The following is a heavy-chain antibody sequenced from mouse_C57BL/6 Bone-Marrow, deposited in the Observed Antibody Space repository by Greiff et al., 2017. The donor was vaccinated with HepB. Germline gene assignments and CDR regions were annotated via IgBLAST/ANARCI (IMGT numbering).Heavy chain of an antibody. D-gene: IGHD1-1*01. CDR3: ASPVEGAY. J-gene: IGHJ3*01. CDR1: GFNFSSYG. V-gene: IGHV5-6*01. CDR2: ISSGGSYT. Sequence: EVQLQQSGGDLVKPGGSLKLSCAASGFNFSSYGMSWVRQTPDKRLEWVATISSGGSYTYYPDSVKGRFTISRDNAKNTLYLQMSSLKSEDTAMYYCASPVEGAYWGQGTLVTVSA.